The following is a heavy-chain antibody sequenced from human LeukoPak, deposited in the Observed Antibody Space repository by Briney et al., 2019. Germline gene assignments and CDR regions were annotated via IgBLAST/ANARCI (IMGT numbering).Heavy chain of an antibody. CDR2: IYYSGST. Sequence: PLETLSLTCTVSGGSISSSSYYWGWIRQPPGKGLEWIGTIYYSGSTYYNPSLKSRVTISVDTSKNQFSLKLSSVTAADTAVYYCARASGYYPPGPTPDYWGQGTLVTVSS. CDR3: ARASGYYPPGPTPDY. J-gene: IGHJ4*02. V-gene: IGHV4-39*07. D-gene: IGHD3-22*01. CDR1: GGSISSSSYY.